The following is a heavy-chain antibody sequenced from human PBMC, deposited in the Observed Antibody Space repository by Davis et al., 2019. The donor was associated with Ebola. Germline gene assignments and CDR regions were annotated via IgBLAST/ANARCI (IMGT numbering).Heavy chain of an antibody. D-gene: IGHD5-24*01. CDR3: ARDGYNSGWFDP. Sequence: HTSETLSLTCAVYGGSFSGYYWMHWVRQAPGKGLVWVSRINSDGSSTSYADSVKGRFTISRDNAKNTLYLQMNSLRAEDTAVYYCARDGYNSGWFDPWGQGTLVTVSS. J-gene: IGHJ5*02. CDR2: INSDGSST. CDR1: GGSFSGYYW. V-gene: IGHV3-74*01.